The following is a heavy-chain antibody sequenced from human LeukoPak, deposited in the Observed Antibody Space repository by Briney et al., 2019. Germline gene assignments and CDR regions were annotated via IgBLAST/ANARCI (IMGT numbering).Heavy chain of an antibody. J-gene: IGHJ4*02. Sequence: SETLSLTCTVSGGSISSGSYYWSWIRQPAGKGLEWIERIYTSGSTNYNPSLKSRVTMSVDTSKNQFSMKLSSVTAADTAVYYCARGKYYYGSGSYSFDYWGQGTLVTVSS. V-gene: IGHV4-61*02. D-gene: IGHD3-10*01. CDR2: IYTSGST. CDR1: GGSISSGSYY. CDR3: ARGKYYYGSGSYSFDY.